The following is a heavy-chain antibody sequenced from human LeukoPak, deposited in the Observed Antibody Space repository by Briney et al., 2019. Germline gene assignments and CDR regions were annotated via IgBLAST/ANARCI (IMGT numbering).Heavy chain of an antibody. CDR1: GGTFSSYA. V-gene: IGHV1-2*02. CDR2: INPNSGGT. D-gene: IGHD5-12*01. CDR3: ARTRPLKGGYGGYGYGY. Sequence: ASVKVSCKASGGTFSSYAISWVRQAPGQGLEWMGWINPNSGGTNYAQKFQGRVTMTRDTSISTAYMELSRLRSDDTAVYYCARTRPLKGGYGGYGYGYWGQGTLVTVSS. J-gene: IGHJ4*02.